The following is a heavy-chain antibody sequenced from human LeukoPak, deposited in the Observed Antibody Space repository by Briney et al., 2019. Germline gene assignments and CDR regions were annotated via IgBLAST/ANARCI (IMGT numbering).Heavy chain of an antibody. CDR3: ARVRLDRSERNLDAFEN. CDR2: IYSGGST. J-gene: IGHJ3*02. CDR1: EFTVSSNY. D-gene: IGHD1-14*01. Sequence: GGSLGLSCAASEFTVSSNYMSWVRQAPGKGLDWVSSIYSGGSTYYADSVKGRFTISRDNSKNMVYLQMNSLRAEDTAVYFCARVRLDRSERNLDAFENWGQGTMVTVSS. V-gene: IGHV3-53*01.